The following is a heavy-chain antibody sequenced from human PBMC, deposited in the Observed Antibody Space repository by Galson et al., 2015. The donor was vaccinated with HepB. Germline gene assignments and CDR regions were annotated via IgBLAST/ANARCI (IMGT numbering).Heavy chain of an antibody. CDR3: ARDLGDYYDSSGYYSDAFDI. J-gene: IGHJ3*02. Sequence: SVKVSCKASGYTFTSYAMHWVRQAPGQRLEWMGWSNAGNGNTKYSQKFQGRVTITRDTSASTAYMELSSLRSEDTAVYYCARDLGDYYDSSGYYSDAFDIWGQGTMVTVS. CDR2: SNAGNGNT. D-gene: IGHD3-22*01. V-gene: IGHV1-3*01. CDR1: GYTFTSYA.